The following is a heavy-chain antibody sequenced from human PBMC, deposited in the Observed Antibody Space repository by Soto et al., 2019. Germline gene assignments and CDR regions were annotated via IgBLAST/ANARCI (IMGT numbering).Heavy chain of an antibody. CDR3: ARTTHEEPTFDY. D-gene: IGHD1-26*01. CDR2: ITGYDGNA. J-gene: IGHJ4*02. V-gene: IGHV1-18*01. CDR1: GYTFPSSG. Sequence: QVQLVQSGAAVKKPGASVQVSCKASGYTFPSSGISWVRQAPGQGLEWMGWITGYDGNANYAQKFQGRVTMTTDTSTNTAYMDLRRLSSDDTAVYYCARTTHEEPTFDYWGQGTLVTVSS.